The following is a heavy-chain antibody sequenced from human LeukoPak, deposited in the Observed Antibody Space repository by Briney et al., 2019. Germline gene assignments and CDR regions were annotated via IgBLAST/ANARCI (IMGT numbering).Heavy chain of an antibody. CDR3: AKILVVVAATRRGALDI. Sequence: GGSLRLSCAASGFTFSNYAMSWVRQAPGKGLEWVSSISSSGAASYYADSVKGRFTISRDNSKNTLYLRINSLRAEDTAVHYCAKILVVVAATRRGALDIWGQGTMVTVSS. CDR2: ISSSGAAS. J-gene: IGHJ3*02. CDR1: GFTFSNYA. D-gene: IGHD2-15*01. V-gene: IGHV3-23*01.